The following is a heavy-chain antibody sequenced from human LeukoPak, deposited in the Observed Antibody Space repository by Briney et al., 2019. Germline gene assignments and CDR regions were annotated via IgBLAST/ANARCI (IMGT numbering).Heavy chain of an antibody. CDR1: GGSISSGGYY. J-gene: IGHJ4*02. CDR2: IYYSGST. V-gene: IGHV4-31*03. CDR3: AREPGGVDYGVDY. D-gene: IGHD4-17*01. Sequence: SQTLSLTCTVSGGSISSGGYYWSWIRQHPGKGLEWIGYIYYSGSTYYNPSLKSRVTISVDTSKNQFSLKLSSVTAADTAVYYCAREPGGVDYGVDYWGQGTLVTVSS.